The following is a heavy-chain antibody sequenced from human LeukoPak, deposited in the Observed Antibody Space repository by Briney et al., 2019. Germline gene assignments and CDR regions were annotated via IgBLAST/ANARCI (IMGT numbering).Heavy chain of an antibody. CDR3: VSLSSAY. CDR2: ITDDGRDT. V-gene: IGHV3-7*01. CDR1: GFTFSSYS. Sequence: GGSLRLSCAASGFTFSSYSMNWVRQAPGKGLEWVATITDDGRDTYYADSVKGRFTISRDNAKNALHLQMNSLRAEDTAVYYCVSLSSAYWGQGTLVTVSS. J-gene: IGHJ4*02.